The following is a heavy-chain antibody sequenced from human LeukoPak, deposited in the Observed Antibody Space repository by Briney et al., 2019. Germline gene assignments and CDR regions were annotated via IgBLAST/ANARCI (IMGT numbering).Heavy chain of an antibody. CDR1: GYSFTGSY. J-gene: IGHJ5*02. D-gene: IGHD5-18*01. Sequence: ASVKVSCKVSGYSFTGSYMHWVRQAPGQGLEWMGRINPNTDGTLYAQSFQGRVTMTRDTSIITVYMELTRLTSDDTAVYYCTREEDTALVNDWFDPWGQGTLVTVSS. CDR3: TREEDTALVNDWFDP. CDR2: INPNTDGT. V-gene: IGHV1-2*06.